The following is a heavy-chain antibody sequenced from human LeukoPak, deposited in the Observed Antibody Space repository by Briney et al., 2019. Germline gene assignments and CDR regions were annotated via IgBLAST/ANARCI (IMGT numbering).Heavy chain of an antibody. CDR3: ARGDYGSGGLNDY. J-gene: IGHJ4*02. CDR2: IYTSGST. D-gene: IGHD3-10*01. Sequence: SQTLSLTCTVSGGSISSGSYYWSWIRQPAGKGLEWIGRIYTSGSTNYNPSLKSRVTISVDTSKNQFSLKLSSVTAADTAVYYCARGDYGSGGLNDYWGQGTLVTVSS. CDR1: GGSISSGSYY. V-gene: IGHV4-61*02.